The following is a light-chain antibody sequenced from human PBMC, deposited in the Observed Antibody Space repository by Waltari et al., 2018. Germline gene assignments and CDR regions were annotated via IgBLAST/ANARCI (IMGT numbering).Light chain of an antibody. CDR3: LQHNSYPRT. V-gene: IGKV1-17*01. CDR1: QGISSY. Sequence: DIQMTQSPSSLSASVGDTVTITCRASQGISSYLNWFQQKPGKAPKLLIYAATTLQSGVPSRFSGSGSATEFTLTISSLQPEDFAAYYCLQHNSYPRTFGQGTKVEIK. CDR2: AAT. J-gene: IGKJ1*01.